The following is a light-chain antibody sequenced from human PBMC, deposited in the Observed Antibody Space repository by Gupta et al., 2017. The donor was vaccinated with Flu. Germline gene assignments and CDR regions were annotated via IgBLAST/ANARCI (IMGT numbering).Light chain of an antibody. J-gene: IGLJ2*01. CDR2: EVT. CDR3: ASHAGGGTKI. CDR1: SHIGGCNS. V-gene: IGLV2-14*01. Sequence: SHIGGCNSVAWYQQHQGKVPKFIIFEVTNRPWGLSRRFSGPKCGNAASLIISGRQPEDEDDYSCASHAGGGTKIVGGGTRLTVL.